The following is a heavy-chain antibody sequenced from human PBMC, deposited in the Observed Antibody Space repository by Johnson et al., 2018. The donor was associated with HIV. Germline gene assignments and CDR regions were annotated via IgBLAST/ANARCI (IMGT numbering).Heavy chain of an antibody. CDR1: GFTVSSNY. CDR3: VRGLRSGIVVVYDAFDI. V-gene: IGHV3-53*01. Sequence: VQLVESGGGLIQPGGSLRLSCAASGFTVSSNYMSWVRQAPGKGLEWVSVIYSGGSTYYADSVKGRFTISRDNSKNTLYLQMNSLRAEDTAVYYCVRGLRSGIVVVYDAFDIWGQGTMVTVSS. J-gene: IGHJ3*02. CDR2: IYSGGST. D-gene: IGHD3-22*01.